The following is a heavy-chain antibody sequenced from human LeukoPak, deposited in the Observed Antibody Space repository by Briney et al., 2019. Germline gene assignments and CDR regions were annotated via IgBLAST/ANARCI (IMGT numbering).Heavy chain of an antibody. V-gene: IGHV1-18*04. CDR2: ISAYNGNT. D-gene: IGHD2-21*02. CDR1: GYTFTGYY. CDR3: ARDWSSHIVVVTAIDY. Sequence: ASVKVSCKASGYTFTGYYMHWVRQAPGQGLEWMGWISAYNGNTNYAQKLQGRVTMTTDTSTSTAYMELRSLRSDDTAVYYCARDWSSHIVVVTAIDYWGQGTLVTVSS. J-gene: IGHJ4*02.